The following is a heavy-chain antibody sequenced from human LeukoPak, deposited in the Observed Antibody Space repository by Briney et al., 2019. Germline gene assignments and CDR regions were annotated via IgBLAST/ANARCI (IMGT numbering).Heavy chain of an antibody. Sequence: ASVKVSCKASGYTFIGHYMHWVRQAPGQGLEWMGWINPNSGDAKYAQKFQGRVTMTRDTSISTAYMELTRLRSDDTAVYYCARGGLRVMVYRLYYMDVWGKGTTVTVSS. CDR1: GYTFIGHY. D-gene: IGHD2-8*01. CDR3: ARGGLRVMVYRLYYMDV. V-gene: IGHV1-2*02. CDR2: INPNSGDA. J-gene: IGHJ6*03.